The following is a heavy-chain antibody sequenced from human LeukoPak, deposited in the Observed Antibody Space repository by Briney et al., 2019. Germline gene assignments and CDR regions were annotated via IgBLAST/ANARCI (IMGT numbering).Heavy chain of an antibody. Sequence: GGSLRLSSAASGFTFSSYWMSWVRQAPGKGLEWVANIKQDGSEKYYVDSVKGRFTISRDNAKNSLYLQMNSLRAEDTAVYYCARVGAGGYDYRYYYFDYWGQGTLVTVSS. J-gene: IGHJ4*02. CDR1: GFTFSSYW. CDR3: ARVGAGGYDYRYYYFDY. CDR2: IKQDGSEK. D-gene: IGHD5-12*01. V-gene: IGHV3-7*01.